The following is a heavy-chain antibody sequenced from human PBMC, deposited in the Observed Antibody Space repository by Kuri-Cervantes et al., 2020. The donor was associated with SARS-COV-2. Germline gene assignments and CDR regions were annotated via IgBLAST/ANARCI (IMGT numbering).Heavy chain of an antibody. Sequence: SLKISCAASGFTFDDYAMHWVRQAPGKGLEWVSGISWNSGSIGYADSVKGRFTISRDNAKNSLYLQMNSLRAEDMALYYCAKDWSYYDSSGYFDYWGQGTLVTVSS. CDR1: GFTFDDYA. CDR3: AKDWSYYDSSGYFDY. J-gene: IGHJ4*02. V-gene: IGHV3-9*03. D-gene: IGHD3-22*01. CDR2: ISWNSGSI.